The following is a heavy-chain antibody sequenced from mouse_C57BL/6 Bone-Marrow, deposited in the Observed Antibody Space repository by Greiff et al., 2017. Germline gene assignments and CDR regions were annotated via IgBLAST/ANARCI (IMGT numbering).Heavy chain of an antibody. J-gene: IGHJ3*01. Sequence: VQLQQSGAELVRPGTSVKMSCKASGYTFTNYWIGWVKQRPGHGLEWIGDIYPGSGYTNYNEKFKGKATLTAAKSSSTAYMQFSSLTSEHTAIYNGAKRDYGSSYRFAYWGQGTLVTVSA. D-gene: IGHD1-1*01. V-gene: IGHV1-63*01. CDR2: IYPGSGYT. CDR1: GYTFTNYW. CDR3: AKRDYGSSYRFAY.